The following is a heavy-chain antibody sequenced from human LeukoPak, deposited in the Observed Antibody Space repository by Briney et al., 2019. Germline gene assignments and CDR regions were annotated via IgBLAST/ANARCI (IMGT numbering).Heavy chain of an antibody. D-gene: IGHD6-19*01. V-gene: IGHV3-11*01. CDR1: GFTFTDYH. CDR3: AGGRDTAVAGPGGYFDY. Sequence: GGSLRLSCAAFGFTFTDYHMSWIRQAPGKGQECVSYISPGGGSKYLADSVKGRFTISRDNAKNSLYLQMNSLTAEDTAVYYCAGGRDTAVAGPGGYFDYWAQGTLVTVSS. CDR2: ISPGGGSK. J-gene: IGHJ4*02.